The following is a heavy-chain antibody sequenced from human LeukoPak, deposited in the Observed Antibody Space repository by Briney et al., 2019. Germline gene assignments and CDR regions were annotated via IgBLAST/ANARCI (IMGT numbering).Heavy chain of an antibody. V-gene: IGHV3-30*02. J-gene: IGHJ4*02. CDR3: ARLMVGQAGVGATHFDY. D-gene: IGHD1-26*01. CDR2: IRHDGTEK. CDR1: GFTFSTYG. Sequence: QPGGSLRLSCVVSGFTFSTYGMHWLRQAPGKGLEWLTFIRHDGTEKYYADFVKGRFTISRDNSRNTLYLQVNSLGPEDTAVYYCARLMVGQAGVGATHFDYWGQGTLVSVSS.